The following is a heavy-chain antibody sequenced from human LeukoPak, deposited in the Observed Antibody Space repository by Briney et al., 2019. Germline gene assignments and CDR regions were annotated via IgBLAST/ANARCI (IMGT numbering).Heavy chain of an antibody. CDR2: FSGSGGST. J-gene: IGHJ4*02. D-gene: IGHD3-3*01. CDR3: ARWVNYDFWSGHTYYFDY. Sequence: GGSLRLSCAACGFIFSNYAMSWVRQAPGKGLQWVSAFSGSGGSTDYADSVKGRFTISRDNAKNSLYLQMNSLRAEDTALYYCARWVNYDFWSGHTYYFDYWGQGTLVTVSS. CDR1: GFIFSNYA. V-gene: IGHV3-20*04.